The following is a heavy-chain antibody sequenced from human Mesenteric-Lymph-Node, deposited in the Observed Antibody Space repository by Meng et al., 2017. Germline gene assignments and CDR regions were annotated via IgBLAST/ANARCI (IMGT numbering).Heavy chain of an antibody. CDR3: ARSGSRGWIDY. CDR2: IYYSGNT. D-gene: IGHD6-19*01. CDR1: GGPMSSGNYF. V-gene: IGHV4-30-4*01. J-gene: IGHJ4*02. Sequence: VQVQESVPGLVNPSQPLSPPCTFLGGPMSSGNYFWNWTRQPPGKGLEWIGYIYYSGNTYYNPSLKSRVTISIDPSKNQFSLQLNSVTPEDTAMYYCARSGSRGWIDYWGQGTLVTVSS.